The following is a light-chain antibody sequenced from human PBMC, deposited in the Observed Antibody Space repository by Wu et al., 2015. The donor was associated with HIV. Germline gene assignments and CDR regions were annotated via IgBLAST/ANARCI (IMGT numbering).Light chain of an antibody. CDR2: GAS. Sequence: EIVLTQSPGILSLSPGERATLSCRVSQSVNSNYLAWYQQKPGQAPRLLIYGASSRATGIADRFSGSGSGTDFTLTISSLEPEDFAVYYCQQYGXSPXWTLAKGTK. J-gene: IGKJ2*02. V-gene: IGKV3-20*01. CDR3: QQYGXSPXWT. CDR1: QSVNSNY.